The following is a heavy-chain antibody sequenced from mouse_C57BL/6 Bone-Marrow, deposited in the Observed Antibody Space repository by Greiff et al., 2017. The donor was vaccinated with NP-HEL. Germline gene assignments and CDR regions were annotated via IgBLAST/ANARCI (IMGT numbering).Heavy chain of an antibody. D-gene: IGHD1-1*01. J-gene: IGHJ2*01. CDR2: ISSGSSTI. V-gene: IGHV5-17*01. Sequence: EVKLMESGGGLVKPGGSLKLSCAASGFTFSDYGMHWVRQAPEKGLEWVAYISSGSSTIYYADTVKGRFTISRDNAKNTLFLQMTSLRSEDTAMYYCARGDYYGSSYTYFDYWGQGTTLTVSS. CDR3: ARGDYYGSSYTYFDY. CDR1: GFTFSDYG.